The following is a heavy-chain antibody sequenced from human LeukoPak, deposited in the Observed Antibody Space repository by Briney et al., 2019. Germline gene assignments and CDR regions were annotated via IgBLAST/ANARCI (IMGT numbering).Heavy chain of an antibody. D-gene: IGHD2-15*01. J-gene: IGHJ6*03. CDR2: ITPMFATA. Sequence: GASVKVSCKASGGTFSSYAISWVRQAPGQGLEWMGGITPMFATANYAQKFQDRVTITADKSTSTAYIEVSSLRSEDTAVYYCARSPEDIAVVVGATTEVYYYMDVWGKGTTVTVSS. V-gene: IGHV1-69*06. CDR3: ARSPEDIAVVVGATTEVYYYMDV. CDR1: GGTFSSYA.